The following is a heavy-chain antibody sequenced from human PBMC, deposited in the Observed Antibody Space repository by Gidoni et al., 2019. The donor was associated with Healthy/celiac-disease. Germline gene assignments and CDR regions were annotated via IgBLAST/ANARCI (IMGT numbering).Heavy chain of an antibody. CDR2: IIPIFGTA. D-gene: IGHD6-19*01. J-gene: IGHJ4*02. V-gene: IGHV1-69*01. Sequence: MGGIIPIFGTANYAQKFQGRVTITADESTSTAYMELSSLRSEDTAVYYCAGGQPKGRGSGWSHPDYWGQGTLVTVSS. CDR3: AGGQPKGRGSGWSHPDY.